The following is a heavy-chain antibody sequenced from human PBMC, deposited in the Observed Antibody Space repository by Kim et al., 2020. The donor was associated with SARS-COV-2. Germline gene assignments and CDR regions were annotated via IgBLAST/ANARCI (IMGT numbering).Heavy chain of an antibody. CDR3: ARCSSGYYYVCYFDY. CDR2: INHSGST. V-gene: IGHV4-34*01. D-gene: IGHD3-22*01. J-gene: IGHJ4*02. CDR1: GGSFSGYN. Sequence: SETLSLTCAVYGGSFSGYNWSWIRQPPGKGLEWIGEINHSGSTNYNPSLKSRVTISVDTSKNQFSLKLSSVTAADTAVYYCARCSSGYYYVCYFDYWGQGTLVTVSS.